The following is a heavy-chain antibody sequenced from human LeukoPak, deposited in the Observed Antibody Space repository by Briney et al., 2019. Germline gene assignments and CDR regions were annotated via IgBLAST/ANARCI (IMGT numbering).Heavy chain of an antibody. J-gene: IGHJ4*02. V-gene: IGHV1-18*01. CDR2: VSGHTGNT. D-gene: IGHD2-2*01. CDR1: GYTFTTYG. Sequence: ASVKVSCKTSGYTFTTYGVSWVRQAPGQDLEWIGWVSGHTGNTNNAERFQGRVTITTDTPTRTVYMELTSLRSDDTAVYYCARGEVSASLYYFDFWGQGTLVTVS. CDR3: ARGEVSASLYYFDF.